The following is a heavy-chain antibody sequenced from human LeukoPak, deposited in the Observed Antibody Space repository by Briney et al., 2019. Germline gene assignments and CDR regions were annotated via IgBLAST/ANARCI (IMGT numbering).Heavy chain of an antibody. CDR2: MWYDGTNK. CDR1: GFSFSGYG. V-gene: IGHV3-33*01. D-gene: IGHD6-19*01. J-gene: IGHJ4*02. Sequence: GGSLRLSCAASGFSFSGYGLHWVHQAPGKGLEWVAVMWYDGTNKYYAESVKGRFTISRDNSNNTLYLHMNSLRAEDTAVYYCVGELWLALYNWGQGTLVTVSS. CDR3: VGELWLALYN.